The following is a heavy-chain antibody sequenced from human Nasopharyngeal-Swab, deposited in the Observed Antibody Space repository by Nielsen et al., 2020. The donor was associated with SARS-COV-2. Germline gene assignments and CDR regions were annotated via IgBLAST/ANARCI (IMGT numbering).Heavy chain of an antibody. CDR3: TTDFYFDY. Sequence: GESLKISCAASGFIFSASAIHWVRQASGKGLEWVGRIGDKENNYATTYGASVQGRLTISRDDSKNTAFLQMDGLKTEDTALYYCTTDFYFDYWGQGALVTVSS. J-gene: IGHJ4*02. CDR2: IGDKENNYAT. CDR1: GFIFSASA. V-gene: IGHV3-73*01.